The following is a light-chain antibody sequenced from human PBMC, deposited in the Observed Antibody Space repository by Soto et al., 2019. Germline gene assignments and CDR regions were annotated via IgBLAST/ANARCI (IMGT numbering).Light chain of an antibody. V-gene: IGKV3-15*01. CDR1: QSVSSN. Sequence: EIVMTQSPATLSVSPGERATLSCRASQSVSSNLAWYQQKPGQAPRLLIYGASTRATCIPARFSGSGSGTEFTLTISSLQSEDFAVYYCKQYYRTPPSFGQGTKLEIK. CDR2: GAS. J-gene: IGKJ2*03. CDR3: KQYYRTPPS.